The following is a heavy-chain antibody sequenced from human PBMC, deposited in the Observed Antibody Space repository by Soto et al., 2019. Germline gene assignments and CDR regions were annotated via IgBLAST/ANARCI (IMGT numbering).Heavy chain of an antibody. CDR1: GFDFSNYA. CDR3: SKDPSPDVSAARRYFVSVPQDEELHYYGMGV. D-gene: IGHD3-10*02. Sequence: QVQLVQSGGGVVQPGTSLRLTCEASGFDFSNYAIHWVRQAPGKGLEWVAVISFDGSDKYFADSVKGRFTMSRDNSNNTPYLQIHPPEGGDTAKLLRSKDPSPDVSAARRYFVSVPQDEELHYYGMGVWGQGTTVTVSS. V-gene: IGHV3-30*04. J-gene: IGHJ6*02. CDR2: ISFDGSDK.